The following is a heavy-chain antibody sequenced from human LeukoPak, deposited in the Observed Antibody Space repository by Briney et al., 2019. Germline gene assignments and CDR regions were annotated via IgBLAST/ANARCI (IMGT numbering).Heavy chain of an antibody. Sequence: GGSLRLSCAASGFTFSNAWMSWVRQAPGKGLEWVGRIKRKTDGWTTDYAAPVKGRFTISRDDSKNTLYLQMNSLKTEDTAVYYCTTDVDTANDYWGQGTLVTVSS. CDR3: TTDVDTANDY. CDR2: IKRKTDGWTT. CDR1: GFTFSNAW. J-gene: IGHJ4*02. V-gene: IGHV3-15*01. D-gene: IGHD5-18*01.